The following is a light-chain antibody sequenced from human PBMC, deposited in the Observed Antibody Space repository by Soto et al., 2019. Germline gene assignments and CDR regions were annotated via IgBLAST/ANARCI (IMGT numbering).Light chain of an antibody. V-gene: IGKV3-20*01. CDR2: GAS. CDR3: QHYGSPPSYT. J-gene: IGKJ2*01. Sequence: EVVLTQSPGTLSSSPGERATLSCRTSQSVSSTSLAWYQEKPGQAPRLLIYGASSRATGIPDRFSGSGSGTVFTLTISRLEPEDFAVYYCQHYGSPPSYTFGQGTKLEIK. CDR1: QSVSSTS.